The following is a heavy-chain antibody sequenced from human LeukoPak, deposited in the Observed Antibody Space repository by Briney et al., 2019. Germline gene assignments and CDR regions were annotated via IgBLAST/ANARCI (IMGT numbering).Heavy chain of an antibody. Sequence: HAGGSLRFSCAASGFTFSSYWMHWVRQAPGKGLEWVSAISGSGGSTYYADSVKGRFTISRDNSKNTLYLQMNSLRAEDTAVYYCAKGVTMIVVVSQFDYWGQGTLVTVSS. CDR2: ISGSGGST. CDR3: AKGVTMIVVVSQFDY. D-gene: IGHD3-22*01. V-gene: IGHV3-23*01. CDR1: GFTFSSYW. J-gene: IGHJ4*02.